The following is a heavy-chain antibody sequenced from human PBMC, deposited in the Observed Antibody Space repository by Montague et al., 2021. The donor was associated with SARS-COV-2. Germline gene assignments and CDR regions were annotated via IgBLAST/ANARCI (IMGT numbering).Heavy chain of an antibody. CDR1: GGSISSYY. Sequence: SETLSLTCTFSGGSISSYYWSWIRQPPGKGLEWIGYIYHSGSTNYNPSLKSRVTISVDTSKNQFSLKLSSVTAADTAVYYCARLRFLERLLWFPDSYMDVWGQGTTVTVSS. J-gene: IGHJ6*03. CDR3: ARLRFLERLLWFPDSYMDV. D-gene: IGHD3-3*01. CDR2: IYHSGST. V-gene: IGHV4-59*01.